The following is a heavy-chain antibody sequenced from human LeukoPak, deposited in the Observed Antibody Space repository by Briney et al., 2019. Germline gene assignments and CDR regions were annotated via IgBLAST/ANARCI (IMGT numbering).Heavy chain of an antibody. J-gene: IGHJ4*02. CDR2: IYSGGST. Sequence: GGSLRLSCAASGFTVSSNYMSWVRQAPGKGLEWVSVIYSGGSTYYADSVKGRFTISRDNAKNSLYLQMNSLRAEDTAVYYCARDLADIVVVPAAMPLDYWGQGTLVTVSS. V-gene: IGHV3-53*01. CDR1: GFTVSSNY. D-gene: IGHD2-2*01. CDR3: ARDLADIVVVPAAMPLDY.